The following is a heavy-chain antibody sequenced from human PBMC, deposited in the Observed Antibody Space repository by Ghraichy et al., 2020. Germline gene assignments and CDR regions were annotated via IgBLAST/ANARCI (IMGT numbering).Heavy chain of an antibody. D-gene: IGHD2-2*01. CDR2: MNPNSGNT. J-gene: IGHJ5*02. CDR1: GYTFTSYD. V-gene: IGHV1-8*01. Sequence: ASVKVSCKASGYTFTSYDINWVRQATGQGLEWMGWMNPNSGNTGYAQKFQGRVTMTRNTSISTAYMELSSLRSEDTAVYYCARGPTKKRYCSSTSCPNWFDPWGQGTLVTVSS. CDR3: ARGPTKKRYCSSTSCPNWFDP.